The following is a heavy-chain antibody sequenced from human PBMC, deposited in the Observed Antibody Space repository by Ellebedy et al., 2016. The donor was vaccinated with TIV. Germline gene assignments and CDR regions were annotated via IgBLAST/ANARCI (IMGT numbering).Heavy chain of an antibody. CDR1: GSTFSTYW. CDR2: INEVGSAT. V-gene: IGHV3-74*01. CDR3: ASIRFDY. J-gene: IGHJ4*02. Sequence: GESLKISXAASGSTFSTYWMHWVRQASGKGLVWVSRINEVGSATNYADSVKGRFTISRDNDKNTLYLQMNSPRGGDMAVYNCASIRFDYWGQGTLVTVSS.